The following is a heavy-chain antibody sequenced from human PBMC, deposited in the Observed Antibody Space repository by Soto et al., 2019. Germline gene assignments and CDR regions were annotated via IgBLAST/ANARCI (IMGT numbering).Heavy chain of an antibody. CDR3: AREAPDYNLSPGMDV. V-gene: IGHV3-30*01. D-gene: IGHD4-4*01. J-gene: IGHJ6*02. CDR1: GFTFSSYA. Sequence: QVQLVESGGGVVQPGRSLRLSCAASGFTFSSYAMHWVRQAPGMGLEWVAVISYDGSNKYYADSVKGRFTISRDNSKNTLYLQMNSLRAEDTAVYYCAREAPDYNLSPGMDVWGQGTTVTVSS. CDR2: ISYDGSNK.